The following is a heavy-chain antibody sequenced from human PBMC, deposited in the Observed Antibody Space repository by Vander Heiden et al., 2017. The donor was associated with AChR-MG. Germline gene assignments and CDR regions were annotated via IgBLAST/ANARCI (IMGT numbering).Heavy chain of an antibody. J-gene: IGHJ6*03. V-gene: IGHV3-30*18. D-gene: IGHD5-12*01. CDR1: GFTFSSYG. CDR2: ISYDGSKK. Sequence: VQLVDSGGGVVQPGRSLTPSCAAPGFTFSSYGMHGVRQDAGKGLEWVAVISYDGSKKYYAESVKGRFTSSRDNSKNTLYLQMNSLRAEDAAVYYCAKGGTDIVATIFYYYYYMDVWGKGTTVTVSS. CDR3: AKGGTDIVATIFYYYYYMDV.